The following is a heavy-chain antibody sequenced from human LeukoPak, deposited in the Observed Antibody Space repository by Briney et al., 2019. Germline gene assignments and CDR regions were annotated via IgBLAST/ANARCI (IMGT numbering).Heavy chain of an antibody. D-gene: IGHD2-2*01. J-gene: IGHJ4*02. CDR1: GFTFSSYS. CDR2: ISSSSSSM. V-gene: IGHV3-48*02. CDR3: VRGYCGSTSCAFDY. Sequence: GGSLRLPCAASGFTFSSYSMNWVRQAPGKGLEWVSYISSSSSSMYYADSVKGRFTISRDTAKNSLYLQMNSLRDEDTAVYYCVRGYCGSTSCAFDYWGQGTLVTVSS.